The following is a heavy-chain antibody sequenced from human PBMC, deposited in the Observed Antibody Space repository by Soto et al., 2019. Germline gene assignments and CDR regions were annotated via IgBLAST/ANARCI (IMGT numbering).Heavy chain of an antibody. CDR2: IYWDDDK. J-gene: IGHJ4*02. CDR1: GFSLTTSGVG. D-gene: IGHD3-3*01. Sequence: QITLNESGPTQVKPRQTLTLTCTFSGFSLTTSGVGVGWIRQSPGKAPEWLALIYWDDDKRYSPSLKSRLTITKHTSKNQLVLTMADLDPAYTATYYCAHRVLRTVFGLVTTTAIYFDFWGQGTPVAVSS. V-gene: IGHV2-5*02. CDR3: AHRVLRTVFGLVTTTAIYFDF.